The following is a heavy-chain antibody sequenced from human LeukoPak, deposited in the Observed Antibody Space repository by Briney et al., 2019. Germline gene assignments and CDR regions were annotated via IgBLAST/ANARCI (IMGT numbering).Heavy chain of an antibody. CDR3: ARGRQYLNPFDS. CDR1: GDSISSYH. Sequence: SGTLSLTCTVSGDSISSYHWNWIRQPPGKGLEYIGHISYTGTTNYNPSLKSQVTISLDTSKNQFSLKLNSVTAADTAVYYCARGRQYLNPFDSWGQGTLVTVSS. CDR2: ISYTGTT. D-gene: IGHD2/OR15-2a*01. V-gene: IGHV4-59*01. J-gene: IGHJ4*02.